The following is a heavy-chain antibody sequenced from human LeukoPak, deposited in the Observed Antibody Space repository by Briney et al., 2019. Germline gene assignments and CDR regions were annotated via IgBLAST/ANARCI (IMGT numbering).Heavy chain of an antibody. CDR1: GGSISSSSYY. V-gene: IGHV4-39*07. CDR2: IYYSGST. J-gene: IGHJ4*02. Sequence: PSETLSLTCTVSGGSISSSSYYWGWIRQPPGKGLEWIGSIYYSGSTYYNPSLKSRVTISVDTSKNQFSLKLSSVTAADTAVYYCARVDGVDMAVTFDYWGQGTLVTVSS. D-gene: IGHD5-12*01. CDR3: ARVDGVDMAVTFDY.